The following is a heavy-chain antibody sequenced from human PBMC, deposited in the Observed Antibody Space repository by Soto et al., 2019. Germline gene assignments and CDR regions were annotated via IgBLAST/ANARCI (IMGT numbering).Heavy chain of an antibody. D-gene: IGHD2-2*01. CDR3: ARGRGGSTSWERDNWFDP. V-gene: IGHV1-8*01. CDR2: MNPNSGNT. J-gene: IGHJ5*02. Sequence: QVQLVQSGAEVKKPGASVKVSCKASGYTFTSYDINWVRQATGQGLEWMGWMNPNSGNTGYAQKFQGRVTMTRNTSIRTAYMELSSLRSEDTAVYYCARGRGGSTSWERDNWFDPWGQGPLVTVSS. CDR1: GYTFTSYD.